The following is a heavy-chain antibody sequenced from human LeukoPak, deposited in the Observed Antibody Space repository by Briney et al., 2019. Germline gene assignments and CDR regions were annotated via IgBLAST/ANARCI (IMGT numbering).Heavy chain of an antibody. CDR1: GITFSTYW. D-gene: IGHD3-22*01. CDR2: INSDGSTT. J-gene: IGHJ3*01. CDR3: ARAGTVVDYDPSDAFDV. Sequence: GGSLRLSCAASGITFSTYWMHWVRQAPGKELVWVSRINSDGSTTSYVDSVEGRFTISRDNAKNTLYLQMNSLRAEDTAVYYCARAGTVVDYDPSDAFDVWGQGTMVTVSS. V-gene: IGHV3-74*01.